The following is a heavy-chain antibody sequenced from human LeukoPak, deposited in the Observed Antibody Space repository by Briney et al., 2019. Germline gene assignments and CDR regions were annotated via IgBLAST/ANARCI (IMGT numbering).Heavy chain of an antibody. D-gene: IGHD3-10*01. Sequence: PGGSLRLSCAASGFTFSGYEMNWVRQAPGKGLEWVPYISSSGSTIYYADSVKGRFTISRDNAKNSLYLQMNSLRAEDTAVYYCARLNYGSGSYDYWGQGTLVTVSS. CDR2: ISSSGSTI. V-gene: IGHV3-48*03. CDR3: ARLNYGSGSYDY. J-gene: IGHJ4*02. CDR1: GFTFSGYE.